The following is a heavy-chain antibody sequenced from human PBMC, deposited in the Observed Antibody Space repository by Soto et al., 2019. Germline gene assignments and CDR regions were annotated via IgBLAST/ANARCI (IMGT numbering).Heavy chain of an antibody. CDR3: TIGAGWTTDY. CDR2: IHHSGST. J-gene: IGHJ4*02. CDR1: AGSISSNY. V-gene: IGHV4-59*01. Sequence: QVQLQESGPGLVRPSETLSLTCTVSAGSISSNYWNWIRQAPGKGLEWIGLIHHSGSTNYNPSLNSRGTISLDTSKNQLSLKLSSVTAADTAVYYCTIGAGWTTDYWGQGTLVNVSS. D-gene: IGHD6-19*01.